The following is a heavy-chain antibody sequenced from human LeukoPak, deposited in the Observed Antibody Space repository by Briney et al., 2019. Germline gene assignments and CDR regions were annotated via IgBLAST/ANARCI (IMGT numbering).Heavy chain of an antibody. Sequence: GGSLRLSCAASGFTFSSYSMNWVRQAPGKGLEWVSYISCSSSTIYYADSVKGRFTISRDNAKNSLDLQMNSRGAEDTAVYYCARVCRNGYNYVYFDFWGEGTLVTVSS. J-gene: IGHJ4*02. CDR1: GFTFSSYS. CDR3: ARVCRNGYNYVYFDF. CDR2: ISCSSSTI. V-gene: IGHV3-48*01. D-gene: IGHD5-24*01.